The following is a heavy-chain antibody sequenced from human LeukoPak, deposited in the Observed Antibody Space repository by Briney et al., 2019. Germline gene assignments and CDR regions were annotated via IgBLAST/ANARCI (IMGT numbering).Heavy chain of an antibody. V-gene: IGHV3-66*01. CDR1: GFTFCSYE. CDR3: ARGLTHYGDYDAY. CDR2: IYSGGGST. J-gene: IGHJ4*02. D-gene: IGHD4-17*01. Sequence: RGSLRLSCAASGFTFCSYEMSWVRQAPGEGLERVSVIYSGGGSTFYADSVKGRFTISRDTSRNTLYLQMNSLRAEDTAVYYCARGLTHYGDYDAYGGQGTLVSVSS.